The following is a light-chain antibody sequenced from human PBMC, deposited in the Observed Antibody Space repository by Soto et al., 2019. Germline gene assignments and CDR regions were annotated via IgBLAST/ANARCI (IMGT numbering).Light chain of an antibody. V-gene: IGKV1-5*03. J-gene: IGKJ5*01. Sequence: DFQMTQSPSSVSASVGERVTITCRASQNIVRSLAWYQQKSGKAPKVLIYTASNLESGAPSRFSGSGYGTDFTLTINNLHPEDSATYYCQQTHAVPLTFGQGTRLEIK. CDR3: QQTHAVPLT. CDR2: TAS. CDR1: QNIVRS.